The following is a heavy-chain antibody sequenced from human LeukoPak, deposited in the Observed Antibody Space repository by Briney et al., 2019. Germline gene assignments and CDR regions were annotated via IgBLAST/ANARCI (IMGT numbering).Heavy chain of an antibody. CDR2: MNPNSGNT. CDR1: GYTFTSYD. CDR3: ARAPRITIFGVAQKYYFDY. V-gene: IGHV1-8*01. Sequence: VASVKVSCKASGYTFTSYDINWVRQATGQGLEWMGWMNPNSGNTGYAQKFQGRVTMTRNTSISTAYMELSSLRSEDTAVYYCARAPRITIFGVAQKYYFDYWGQGTLVTVSS. J-gene: IGHJ4*02. D-gene: IGHD3-3*01.